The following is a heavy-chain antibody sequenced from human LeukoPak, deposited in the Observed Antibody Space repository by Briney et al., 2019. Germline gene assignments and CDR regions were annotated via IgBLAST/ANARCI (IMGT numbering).Heavy chain of an antibody. CDR1: GGSISSSSYY. Sequence: PSETLSLTCTVSGGSISSSSYYWGWIRQPPGKGLEWIGYIYYTGSTYYNPSLKSRVTISVDTSKNQFSLKLSSVTAADTAVYYCARGRAAAGRPSDYWGQGTLITVSS. CDR2: IYYTGST. V-gene: IGHV4-39*07. J-gene: IGHJ4*02. CDR3: ARGRAAAGRPSDY. D-gene: IGHD6-13*01.